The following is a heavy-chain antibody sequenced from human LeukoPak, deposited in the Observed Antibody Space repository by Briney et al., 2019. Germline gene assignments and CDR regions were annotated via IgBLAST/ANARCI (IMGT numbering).Heavy chain of an antibody. CDR2: ISWNSGSI. J-gene: IGHJ4*02. V-gene: IGHV3-9*01. D-gene: IGHD6-19*01. CDR3: ARDVGVGYSSGWYGGILDY. CDR1: GFPFDDYA. Sequence: GGSLRLSCAASGFPFDDYAMRWVRQAPGKGLEWVSGISWNSGSIGYADSVKGRFTISRDNPRDTVYLEMNRLRLEDTAVYYCARDVGVGYSSGWYGGILDYWGQGALVTVSS.